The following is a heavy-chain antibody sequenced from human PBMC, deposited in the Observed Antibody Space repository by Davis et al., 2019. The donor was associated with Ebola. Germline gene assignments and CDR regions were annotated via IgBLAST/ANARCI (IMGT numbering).Heavy chain of an antibody. CDR1: GGSINSGGYS. D-gene: IGHD4-17*01. CDR3: ARFRAWTVTTWPFFDY. V-gene: IGHV4-30-2*01. Sequence: PSETLSLTCAVSGGSINSGGYSWSWIRQPPGKGLEWIGYIFNSGSTYYNPSLKSRVTISADRSKNQFSLKLSSVTAADTAVYYCARFRAWTVTTWPFFDYWGQGTLVTVSS. J-gene: IGHJ4*02. CDR2: IFNSGST.